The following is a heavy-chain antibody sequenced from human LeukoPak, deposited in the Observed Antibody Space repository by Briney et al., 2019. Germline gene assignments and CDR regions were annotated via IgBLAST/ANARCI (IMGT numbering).Heavy chain of an antibody. D-gene: IGHD3-22*01. V-gene: IGHV3-23*01. J-gene: IGHJ5*02. CDR2: ISGSGGST. CDR3: AKDQNGHYYDSSGYGSGSDVFDP. CDR1: GFTFSSYA. Sequence: PGGSLRLSCAASGFTFSSYAMSWVRQAPGKGLEWVSAISGSGGSTYYADSVKGRFTISRDNSKNTLYLQMNSLRAEDTAVYYCAKDQNGHYYDSSGYGSGSDVFDPWGQGTLVTVSS.